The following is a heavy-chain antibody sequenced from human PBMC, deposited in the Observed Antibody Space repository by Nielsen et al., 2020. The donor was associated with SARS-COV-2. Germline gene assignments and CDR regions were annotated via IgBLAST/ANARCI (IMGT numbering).Heavy chain of an antibody. CDR1: GFTVSSNY. CDR3: ASPLTGTTSYYYYGMDV. J-gene: IGHJ6*02. V-gene: IGHV3-53*01. D-gene: IGHD1-20*01. Sequence: GSLKISCAASGFTVSSNYMSWVRQAPGKGLEWVSVIYSGGSTYYADSVKGRFTISRDNSKNTLYLQMNSLRAEDTAVYYCASPLTGTTSYYYYGMDVWGQGTTVTVSS. CDR2: IYSGGST.